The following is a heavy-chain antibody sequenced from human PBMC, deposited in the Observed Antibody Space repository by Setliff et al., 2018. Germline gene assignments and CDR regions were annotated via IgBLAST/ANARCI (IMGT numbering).Heavy chain of an antibody. CDR2: INYSGST. J-gene: IGHJ4*02. CDR1: GGAVSGDY. Sequence: SETLSLTCSVSGGAVSGDYWTWIRQPPGKGLEYIGYINYSGSTNYNPSLKSRVTISGDTSKNQVSLRLSSVTAADTAVYYCARSPAFDYWGQGTLVTVSS. CDR3: ARSPAFDY. V-gene: IGHV4-59*02. D-gene: IGHD2-15*01.